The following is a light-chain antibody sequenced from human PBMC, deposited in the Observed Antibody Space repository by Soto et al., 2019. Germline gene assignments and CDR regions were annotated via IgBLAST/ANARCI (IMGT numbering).Light chain of an antibody. CDR3: VLYMGSGISV. Sequence: QTVVTQEPSFSVSPGRTVTLTCGLSSGSVSTNYYPSWYQLTPGQTPRTLIYNTNTRSSGVPDRFSGSILGNKAALTITGAQADDESDYYCVLYMGSGISVFGVGTKLTVL. V-gene: IGLV8-61*01. J-gene: IGLJ2*01. CDR1: SGSVSTNYY. CDR2: NTN.